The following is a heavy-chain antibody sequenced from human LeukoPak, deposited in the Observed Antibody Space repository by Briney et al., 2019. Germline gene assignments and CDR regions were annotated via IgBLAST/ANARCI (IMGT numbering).Heavy chain of an antibody. Sequence: SETLSLTCIVSGGSISSYYWSWIRQPPGKGLEWIGQIHTSGSTNYNPSLKSRVAMSVDTSKDQFSLELSSVTAADTAVYYCAGRAQTTGWSFDYWGQGALVTVSS. CDR3: AGRAQTTGWSFDY. CDR2: IHTSGST. V-gene: IGHV4-4*07. CDR1: GGSISSYY. J-gene: IGHJ4*02. D-gene: IGHD6-19*01.